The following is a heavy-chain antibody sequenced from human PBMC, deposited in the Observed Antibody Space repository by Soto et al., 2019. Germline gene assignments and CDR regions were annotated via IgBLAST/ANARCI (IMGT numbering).Heavy chain of an antibody. D-gene: IGHD4-17*01. CDR3: ATQRDYGDYGAFDY. J-gene: IGHJ4*02. V-gene: IGHV1-2*04. CDR1: GYTFTGDY. CDR2: INPNSGGT. Sequence: ASVNVSCKSSGYTFTGDYMHWVRQPPGQGLEWMGWINPNSGGTNYAQKFQGWVTMTRDTSINTAYMELSRLRSDDTAVYYCATQRDYGDYGAFDYWGQGTPVTVSS.